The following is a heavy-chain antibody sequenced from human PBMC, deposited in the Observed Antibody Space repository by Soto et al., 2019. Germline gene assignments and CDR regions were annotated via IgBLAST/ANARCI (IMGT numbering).Heavy chain of an antibody. D-gene: IGHD3-22*01. J-gene: IGHJ4*02. V-gene: IGHV1-18*01. Sequence: ASVKVSCKASGYILTSYRISWLRQSRGQRLEWMGWISAYNGNTNYAQKLQGRVSMTTDTSTSTAYVELRSLRSDDTAVYYCAISTTYYYDGSGYFPRYWGKGTLVTVSS. CDR2: ISAYNGNT. CDR1: GYILTSYR. CDR3: AISTTYYYDGSGYFPRY.